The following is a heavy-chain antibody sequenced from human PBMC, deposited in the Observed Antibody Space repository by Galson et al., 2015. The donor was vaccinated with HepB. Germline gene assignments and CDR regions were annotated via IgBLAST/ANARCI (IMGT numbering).Heavy chain of an antibody. Sequence: PALVKPTQTLTLTCTFSGFSLNTNGVAVGWVRQAPAKPLEWLGFIYWDDDKRYSPALQSRLIITKDTSKNQVILLMTNMDPVDTGTYYCARRPATSGYPLDSWGQGTLVTVSS. V-gene: IGHV2-5*02. CDR3: ARRPATSGYPLDS. J-gene: IGHJ4*02. CDR2: IYWDDDK. D-gene: IGHD3-22*01. CDR1: GFSLNTNGVA.